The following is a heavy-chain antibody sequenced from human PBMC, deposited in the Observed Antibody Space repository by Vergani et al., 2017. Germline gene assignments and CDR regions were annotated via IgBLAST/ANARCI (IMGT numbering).Heavy chain of an antibody. CDR2: IYYSGST. Sequence: QLQLQESGPGLVKPPATLPLTCSVSGASIRSSNYYWGWIRQPPGKGLEWIASIYYSGSTYYNPSLKSRVTISVDTSKNQFSLKLNSVTAADTAVYYCARHKEQLVPGNYYYYYCRDVWGKGTTVTVSS. CDR3: ARHKEQLVPGNYYYYYCRDV. D-gene: IGHD6-13*01. CDR1: GASIRSSNYY. V-gene: IGHV4-39*01. J-gene: IGHJ6*03.